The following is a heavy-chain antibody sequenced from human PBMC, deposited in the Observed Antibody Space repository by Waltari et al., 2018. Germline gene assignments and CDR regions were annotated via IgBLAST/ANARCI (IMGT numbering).Heavy chain of an antibody. Sequence: QVQLLQWGAGLLKPSSTLSLTCAVYGGSFSGYYWSWIRRPTAKRLEWIGEINQSGSTNYNPSLKSRVTISVDTSKNQFSLKLSSVTAADTAVYYCARGLRFLEWLFPETNWFDPWGQGTLVTVSS. V-gene: IGHV4-34*01. CDR1: GGSFSGYY. CDR2: INQSGST. J-gene: IGHJ5*02. CDR3: ARGLRFLEWLFPETNWFDP. D-gene: IGHD3-3*01.